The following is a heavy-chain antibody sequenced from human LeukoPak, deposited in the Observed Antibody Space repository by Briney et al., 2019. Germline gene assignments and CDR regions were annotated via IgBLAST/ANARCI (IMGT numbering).Heavy chain of an antibody. D-gene: IGHD1-14*01. J-gene: IGHJ4*02. V-gene: IGHV4-4*07. CDR1: GGSINGYF. CDR2: IHTSGTT. Sequence: SETLSLTCTVSGGSINGYFCTWLRQSAGAGLECIGRIHTSGTTYYNPSFKSRVSMSVDTSNNKFSLRLNSVSAADTAVYYCARDPAGHGRYFDYWGQGALVTISS. CDR3: ARDPAGHGRYFDY.